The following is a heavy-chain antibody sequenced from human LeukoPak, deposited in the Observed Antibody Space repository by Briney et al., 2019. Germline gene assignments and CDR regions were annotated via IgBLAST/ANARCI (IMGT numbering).Heavy chain of an antibody. CDR2: IYPGDSDT. CDR3: ARRGVFPQNWFDP. V-gene: IGHV5-51*01. J-gene: IGHJ5*02. D-gene: IGHD2-21*01. CDR1: GSSFTSYW. Sequence: NTGASLQISCKGSGSSFTSYWIGWVRQLPGKGLEWMGIIYPGDSDTRYSPSFQGQVTISADKSISTAYLQWSSLKASDTAMYYCARRGVFPQNWFDPWGQGTLVTVSS.